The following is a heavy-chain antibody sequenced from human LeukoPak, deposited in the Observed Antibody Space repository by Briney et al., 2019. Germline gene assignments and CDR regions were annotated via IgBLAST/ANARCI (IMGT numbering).Heavy chain of an antibody. CDR2: IKQDGSEK. V-gene: IGHV3-7*01. J-gene: IGHJ4*02. CDR1: AFTFCSYW. Sequence: GGSLRLSCAASAFTFCSYWMSWVCQAPGRGRGRVANIKQDGSEKSYVDSVNGRFTISRDNAKNSLYLQMNSLRAEDTAVYYCAKAGYISTSSLSYWGQGTLVTVSS. CDR3: AKAGYISTSSLSY. D-gene: IGHD2-2*01.